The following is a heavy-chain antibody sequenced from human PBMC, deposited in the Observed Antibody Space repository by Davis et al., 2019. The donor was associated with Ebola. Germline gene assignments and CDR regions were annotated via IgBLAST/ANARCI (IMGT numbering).Heavy chain of an antibody. CDR3: ARAGFGSTWFDC. CDR2: IGAAGDT. Sequence: GSLRLPCAASGFTFRSYDMPWVRQATGKGLEWVSAIGAAGDTYYPVSVKGRFTISRENAKNSLYLQMNSLRAEDTAVYYCARAGFGSTWFDCWGQGILVTVSS. J-gene: IGHJ5*01. CDR1: GFTFRSYD. D-gene: IGHD6-13*01. V-gene: IGHV3-13*01.